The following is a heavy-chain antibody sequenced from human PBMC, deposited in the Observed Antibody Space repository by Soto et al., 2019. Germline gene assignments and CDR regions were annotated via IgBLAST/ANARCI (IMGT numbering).Heavy chain of an antibody. J-gene: IGHJ4*02. CDR1: GYTFTSYA. Sequence: VASVKVSCKASGYTFTSYAMHWVRQAPGQRLEWVGWINTYNGNTNYAQRLQGRVTMTTDTSTSTAYMELRSLRSDDTAVYYCARGGGSYDYWGKGTLVTVSS. V-gene: IGHV1-18*01. CDR2: INTYNGNT. CDR3: ARGGGSYDY. D-gene: IGHD1-26*01.